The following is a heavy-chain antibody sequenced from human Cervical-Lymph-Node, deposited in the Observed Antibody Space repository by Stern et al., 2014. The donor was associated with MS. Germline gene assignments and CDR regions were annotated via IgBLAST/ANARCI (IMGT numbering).Heavy chain of an antibody. CDR3: ARGLYYFDY. J-gene: IGHJ4*02. Sequence: VKMEESGGGVVQPGRSLRLYCAASGFTFSAYGMQWVRQGPGKGLEWVAVIWYNGGTKYYAYSVKGRFTISRDNSKHTLYLQLNSLRAEYTAVFNCARGLYYFDYWGRGTLVTVSS. CDR1: GFTFSAYG. CDR2: IWYNGGTK. V-gene: IGHV3-33*01.